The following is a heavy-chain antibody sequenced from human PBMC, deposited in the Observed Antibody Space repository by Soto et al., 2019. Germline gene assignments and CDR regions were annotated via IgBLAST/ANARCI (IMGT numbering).Heavy chain of an antibody. D-gene: IGHD2-2*01. J-gene: IGHJ4*02. CDR1: GFTFNSYA. CDR2: ITAGGSDT. Sequence: GGSLRFSCAASGFTFNSYAMGWVRQAPGKGLEWVSAITAGGSDTYYVDSVKGRFTISRDNSRDTLYLQMNSLRAEDTAVYYCAKLGSSSWSPHYYFDYWGQGTLVTVSS. V-gene: IGHV3-23*01. CDR3: AKLGSSSWSPHYYFDY.